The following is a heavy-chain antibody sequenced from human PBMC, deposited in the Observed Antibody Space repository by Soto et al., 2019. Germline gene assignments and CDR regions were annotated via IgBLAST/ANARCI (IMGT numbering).Heavy chain of an antibody. CDR3: TRDAISMVRGTDNWFDP. Sequence: EVQLLESGGGLIQPGGSLRLSCAASGFTFNNYAMSWVRQGPGKGLEWVSAISGNGISTYYADSVRGRFTISRDNSENTLFLQMNRLRADDTAVYYCTRDAISMVRGTDNWFDPWGQGTLVTVSS. CDR2: ISGNGIST. CDR1: GFTFNNYA. D-gene: IGHD3-10*01. J-gene: IGHJ5*02. V-gene: IGHV3-23*01.